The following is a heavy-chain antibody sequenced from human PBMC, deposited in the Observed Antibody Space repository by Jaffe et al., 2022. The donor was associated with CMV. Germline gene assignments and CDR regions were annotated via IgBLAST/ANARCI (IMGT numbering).Heavy chain of an antibody. V-gene: IGHV3-15*01. D-gene: IGHD6-13*01. CDR1: GFTFSNAW. Sequence: EVQLVESGGGLVKPGGSLRLSCAASGFTFSNAWMSWVRQAPGKGLEWVGRIKSKTDGGTTDYAAPVKGRFTISRDDSKNTLYLQMNSLKTEDTAVYYCTRVHPGSSSSNIDYWGQGTLVTVSS. CDR2: IKSKTDGGTT. J-gene: IGHJ4*02. CDR3: TRVHPGSSSSNIDY.